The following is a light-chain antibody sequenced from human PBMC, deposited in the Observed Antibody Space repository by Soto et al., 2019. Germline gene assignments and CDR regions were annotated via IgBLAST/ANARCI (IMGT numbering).Light chain of an antibody. V-gene: IGKV3-11*01. CDR3: QQRSNWPPWT. Sequence: EIVLTQSPVTLSLSPGERATLSCRASQSVDSYLAWYQQKPGQAPRLLIYDASIRATGIPDRFSGSGSGTDLTLTISSLETEDFAVYYCQQRSNWPPWTFGQGTKVDIK. CDR2: DAS. CDR1: QSVDSY. J-gene: IGKJ1*01.